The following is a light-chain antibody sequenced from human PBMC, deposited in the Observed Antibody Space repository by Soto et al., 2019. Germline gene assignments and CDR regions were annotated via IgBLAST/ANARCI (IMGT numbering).Light chain of an antibody. CDR3: SSYTSSRSLV. J-gene: IGLJ1*01. V-gene: IGLV2-14*01. CDR1: SGDVGGYDF. Sequence: QSVLTQPASVSGSPGQSITISCTGTSGDVGGYDFVSWYQQHPGRAPKLLIWDVSNRPSGVSYRFSASKSGNTASLTISGLQTDDEADYYFSSYTSSRSLVFGTGTKLTVL. CDR2: DVS.